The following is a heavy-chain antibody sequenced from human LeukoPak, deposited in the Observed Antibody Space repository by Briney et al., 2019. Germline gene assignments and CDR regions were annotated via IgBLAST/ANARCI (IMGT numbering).Heavy chain of an antibody. V-gene: IGHV1-2*02. CDR2: INPNSGGT. Sequence: ASVKVSCKASGYTFTDFYMHWVRQAPGQGLEWMGWINPNSGGTNYAQNFQGRVTMTRDTSINTAYMELSRLRSDDTAMYYCARGLSYYGSGSYYFDYWGQGTLVTVSS. CDR3: ARGLSYYGSGSYYFDY. CDR1: GYTFTDFY. D-gene: IGHD3-10*01. J-gene: IGHJ4*02.